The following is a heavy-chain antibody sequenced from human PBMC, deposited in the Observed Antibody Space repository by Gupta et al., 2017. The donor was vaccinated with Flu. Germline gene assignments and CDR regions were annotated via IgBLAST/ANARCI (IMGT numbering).Heavy chain of an antibody. J-gene: IGHJ5*02. Sequence: QLQLQESGPGLVKPSETLSLTCTVSGGSISNNNYHWGWIRQPPGKGLAWIGSIYYSGSTYYNPSLKSRVAISVDTSKNQFSLKLSSVTAADTAMYYCARHILRLQYDGNRGVWFDPWGQGTLVTVSS. V-gene: IGHV4-39*01. CDR2: IYYSGST. CDR1: GGSISNNNYH. CDR3: ARHILRLQYDGNRGVWFDP. D-gene: IGHD2-21*02.